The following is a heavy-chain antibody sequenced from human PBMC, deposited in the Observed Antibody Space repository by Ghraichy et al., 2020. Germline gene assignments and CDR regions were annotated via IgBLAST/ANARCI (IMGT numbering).Heavy chain of an antibody. J-gene: IGHJ6*02. CDR2: VHYSGSS. V-gene: IGHV4-59*01. CDR1: GDSISHYY. D-gene: IGHD2-21*01. CDR3: ARLVIASTIRYGLDV. Sequence: SETLSLTCAISGDSISHYYWSWIRQPPGKGLEWLGYVHYSGSSSYNPSLGSRVTMSVDTSTKVFSLSRSSVTAADTAVYYCARLVIASTIRYGLDVWGQGTMVTVSS.